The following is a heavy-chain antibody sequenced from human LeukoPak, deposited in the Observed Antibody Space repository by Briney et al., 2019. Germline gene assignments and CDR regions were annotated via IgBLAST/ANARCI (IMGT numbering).Heavy chain of an antibody. CDR3: AETTLPYTSGYFQN. CDR1: GASLNGHY. J-gene: IGHJ4*02. V-gene: IGHV4-34*01. Sequence: SETLSLTCAVYGASLNGHYWSWIRQPPGKGLEWIGEGSDVGGTKYNPSLKSRVTLSVDTSKSQFSLKLTSVTAADTAVYYCAETTLPYTSGYFQNWSQGTLVAVSS. CDR2: GSDVGGT. D-gene: IGHD6-19*01.